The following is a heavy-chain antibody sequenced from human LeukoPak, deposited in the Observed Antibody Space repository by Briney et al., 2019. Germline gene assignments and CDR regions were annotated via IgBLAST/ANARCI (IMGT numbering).Heavy chain of an antibody. Sequence: GGSLRLSCAASGFTFSSYGMHWVRQAPGKGLEWVAFIRYDGSNKYYADSVKGRFTISRDNSKNTLYLQMNSLRAEDTAVYYCAREGYSYGFDAFDIWGQGTMVTVSS. CDR2: IRYDGSNK. CDR3: AREGYSYGFDAFDI. D-gene: IGHD5-18*01. V-gene: IGHV3-30*02. J-gene: IGHJ3*02. CDR1: GFTFSSYG.